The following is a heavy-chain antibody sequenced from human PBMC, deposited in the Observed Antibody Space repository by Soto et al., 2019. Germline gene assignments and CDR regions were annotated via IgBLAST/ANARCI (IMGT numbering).Heavy chain of an antibody. J-gene: IGHJ6*02. CDR3: AGDLSSGPTSEEGRYYYYYGMDV. V-gene: IGHV3-33*01. CDR1: GFTFSSYG. CDR2: IWYAGSNK. Sequence: GGSLRLSCAASGFTFSSYGMHWVRQAPGKGLEWVAVIWYAGSNKYYADSVKGRFTISRDNSKNTVYLQMNSLRAEDTAVYYCAGDLSSGPTSEEGRYYYYYGMDVWGQGTTVTVSS. D-gene: IGHD6-19*01.